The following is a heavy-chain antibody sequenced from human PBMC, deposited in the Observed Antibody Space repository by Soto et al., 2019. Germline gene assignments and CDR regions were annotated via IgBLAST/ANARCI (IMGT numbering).Heavy chain of an antibody. V-gene: IGHV3-23*01. Sequence: EVRLLESGGGLVQPGGSLTLSCATSGFTFNNYSMSWVRQAPGKGLEWVSSINRGGGPYYADSVKGRFTISRDNSKNMLYLRMNSPRADDTAVYFCARADGPLPVTLLGFWGQGTLVTVSS. CDR1: GFTFNNYS. J-gene: IGHJ4*02. D-gene: IGHD5-18*01. CDR3: ARADGPLPVTLLGF. CDR2: INRGGGP.